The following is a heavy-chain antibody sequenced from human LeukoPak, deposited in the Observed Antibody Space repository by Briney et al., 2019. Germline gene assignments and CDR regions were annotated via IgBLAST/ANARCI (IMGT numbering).Heavy chain of an antibody. V-gene: IGHV4-34*01. CDR3: ARGGGAARPY. CDR2: INHSGST. CDR1: GGSFNGYY. D-gene: IGHD6-6*01. Sequence: SETLSLTCAVYGGSFNGYYWSWIRQPPGKGLEWVGEINHSGSTNYNPSLKSRVTISVDTSKNQFSLKLSSVTAADTAVYYCARGGGAARPYWGQGTLVTVSS. J-gene: IGHJ4*02.